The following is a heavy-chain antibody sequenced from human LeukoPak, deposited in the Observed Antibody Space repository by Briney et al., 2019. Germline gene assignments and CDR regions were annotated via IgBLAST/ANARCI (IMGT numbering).Heavy chain of an antibody. CDR3: AKDGRDGYLDY. V-gene: IGHV3-30*18. J-gene: IGHJ4*02. D-gene: IGHD5-24*01. CDR1: GFTFSSYG. Sequence: GGSLRLSCAASGFTFSSYGMHWVRQAPGKGLEWVAVISYDGSNKYYADSVKGRFTISRDNSKNTLYLQMNSLRAEDTAVYYCAKDGRDGYLDYWGQGTLVTVSS. CDR2: ISYDGSNK.